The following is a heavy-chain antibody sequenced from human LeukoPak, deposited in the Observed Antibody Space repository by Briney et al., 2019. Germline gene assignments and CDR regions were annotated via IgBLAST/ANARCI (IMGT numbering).Heavy chain of an antibody. Sequence: GSSVKVSCQASGYTFPHYYMHWVRQAPGQGFEWMGIINPITGCTSYAQVLQGTVTMTRDTSTSTFYIALDRLRSEDNAVYYRARPSGVGATLYYFDQWGQGTLVTVSS. CDR2: INPITGCT. V-gene: IGHV1-46*01. CDR3: ARPSGVGATLYYFDQ. D-gene: IGHD1-26*01. J-gene: IGHJ4*02. CDR1: GYTFPHYY.